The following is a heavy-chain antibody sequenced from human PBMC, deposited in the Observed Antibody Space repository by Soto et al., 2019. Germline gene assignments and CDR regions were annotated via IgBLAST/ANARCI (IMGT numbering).Heavy chain of an antibody. D-gene: IGHD2-21*02. V-gene: IGHV3-30*04. CDR2: ISHDGRVT. J-gene: IGHJ4*02. CDR3: AREPYGDSQYFDY. Sequence: QVQLVESGGGMVQPGTSLRLSCAAYGFTFNSLSLHWVRQRPDKGLEWGAVISHDGRVTFYADFVKARFTVSRDNSKNTIYLQVNSLRAEDTAVYYCAREPYGDSQYFDYWGQGTLVTVSS. CDR1: GFTFNSLS.